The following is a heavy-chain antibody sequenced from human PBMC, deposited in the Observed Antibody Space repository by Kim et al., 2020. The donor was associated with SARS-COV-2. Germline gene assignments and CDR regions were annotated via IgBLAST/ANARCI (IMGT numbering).Heavy chain of an antibody. Sequence: GGSLRLSCTASGFTFGDYAMSWVRQAPGKGLEWVGFIRSKAYGGTTEYAASVKGRFTISRDDSKSIAYLQMNSLKTEDTAVYYCTRDGWCGSSPLHDYWGQGTLVTVSS. CDR1: GFTFGDYA. J-gene: IGHJ4*02. CDR3: TRDGWCGSSPLHDY. CDR2: IRSKAYGGTT. D-gene: IGHD1-26*01. V-gene: IGHV3-49*04.